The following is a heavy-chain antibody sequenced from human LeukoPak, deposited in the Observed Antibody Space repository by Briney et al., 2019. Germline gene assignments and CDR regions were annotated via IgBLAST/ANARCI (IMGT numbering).Heavy chain of an antibody. D-gene: IGHD5-24*01. J-gene: IGHJ4*02. CDR3: ARDDGYNDY. V-gene: IGHV1-2*02. Sequence: ASVKVSCKASGYTFTGYYMHWVRQAPGQGLEWMGWINPNSGGTNYAQRFQGRVTMTRDTSISTACMELSRLRSDDTAVYYCARDDGYNDYWGQGTLVTVSS. CDR2: INPNSGGT. CDR1: GYTFTGYY.